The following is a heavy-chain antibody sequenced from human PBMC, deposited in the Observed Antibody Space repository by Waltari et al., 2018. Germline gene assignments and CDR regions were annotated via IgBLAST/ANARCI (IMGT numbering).Heavy chain of an antibody. V-gene: IGHV1-46*01. CDR3: AILWGFRELSTRDY. J-gene: IGHJ4*02. D-gene: IGHD3-10*01. Sequence: QVQLVQSGAEVKKPGASVKVSCKASGYTFTSYYMHWVRQAPGQGLERMGIINPSGGSTSYAQKFQGRVTITRDTSASTAYMELSSLRSEDTAVYYCAILWGFRELSTRDYWGQGTLVTVSS. CDR2: INPSGGST. CDR1: GYTFTSYY.